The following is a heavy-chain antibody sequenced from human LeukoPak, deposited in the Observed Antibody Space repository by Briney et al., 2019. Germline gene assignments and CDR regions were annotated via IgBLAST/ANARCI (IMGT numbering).Heavy chain of an antibody. CDR3: ARDSSSWSLNGYFDY. J-gene: IGHJ4*02. CDR2: INHSGST. D-gene: IGHD6-13*01. V-gene: IGHV4-34*01. CDR1: GGSFSGYY. Sequence: PSETLSLTCAVYGGSFSGYYWSWIRQPPGKGLEWIGEINHSGSTNYNPSLKSRVTISVDTSKNQFSLKLSSVTAADTAVYYCARDSSSWSLNGYFDYWGQGTLVTVSS.